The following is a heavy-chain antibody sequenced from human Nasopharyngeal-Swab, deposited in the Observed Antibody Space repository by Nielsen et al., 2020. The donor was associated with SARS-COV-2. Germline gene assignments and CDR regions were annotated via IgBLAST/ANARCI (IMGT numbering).Heavy chain of an antibody. CDR3: ARPTTLGYYYGMDV. CDR2: INHSGST. J-gene: IGHJ6*02. Sequence: RQAPGKGLELIGEINHSGSTNYNPSLKSQVTISVDTSKNQFSLKLSSVTAADTAVYYCARPTTLGYYYGMDVWGQGTTVTVSS. V-gene: IGHV4-34*01. D-gene: IGHD1-14*01.